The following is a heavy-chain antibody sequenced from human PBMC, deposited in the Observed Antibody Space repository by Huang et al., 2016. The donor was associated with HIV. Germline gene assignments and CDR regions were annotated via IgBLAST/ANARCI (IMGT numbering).Heavy chain of an antibody. CDR2: VKDRGAT. CDR1: GGSFTGNY. CDR3: AGQWTILEWLLGLDV. J-gene: IGHJ6*02. V-gene: IGHV4-34*02. D-gene: IGHD3-3*01. Sequence: QMQLQQRGAGLLKPSETLSLTCGVSGGSFTGNYLTWIRQAPGKGLEWIGEVKDRGATNYNPALNGRVTISLDKSKRELSLNLRSVTAADTAVYYCAGQWTILEWLLGLDVWGQGTTVIVSS.